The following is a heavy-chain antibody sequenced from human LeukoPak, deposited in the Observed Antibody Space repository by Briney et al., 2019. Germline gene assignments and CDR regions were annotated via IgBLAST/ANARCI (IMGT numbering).Heavy chain of an antibody. CDR3: ARDRYADYVSD. CDR1: GGSISSSSYY. CDR2: IYYSGST. V-gene: IGHV4-39*02. D-gene: IGHD4-17*01. Sequence: SETLSLTCTVSGGSISSSSYYWGWIRQPPGKGLEWSGSIYYSGSTYYNPSLKSRVTISVDTSKNQFSLKLSSVTAADTAVYYCARDRYADYVSDWGQGTLVTVSS. J-gene: IGHJ4*02.